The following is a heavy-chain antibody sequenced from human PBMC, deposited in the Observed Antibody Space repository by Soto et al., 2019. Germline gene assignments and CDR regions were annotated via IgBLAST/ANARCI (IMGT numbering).Heavy chain of an antibody. Sequence: QVQLVQAEAEVKKPGSSVKVSCKASGGTFSSYAISWVRQAPGQGLEWMGGIIPIFDTANYAQKFQGRVTITADESTSTEYMELSSLRSEDTAVYYCARHDCISSSCYYYYYYGIDVWGQGTTVTVS. CDR1: GGTFSSYA. D-gene: IGHD2-15*01. J-gene: IGHJ6*02. CDR3: ARHDCISSSCYYYYYYGIDV. V-gene: IGHV1-69*12. CDR2: IIPIFDTA.